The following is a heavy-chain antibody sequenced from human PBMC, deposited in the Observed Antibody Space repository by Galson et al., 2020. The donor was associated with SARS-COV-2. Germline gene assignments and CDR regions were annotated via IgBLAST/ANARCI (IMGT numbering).Heavy chain of an antibody. CDR3: ARDYGWFHLDY. Sequence: KIGGSLRLSCAASGFTFSDYTMNWVRQAPGKGLEWVTSISSTSIYIKYADSMRGRITISRDNARNSLYLKMNSLTADDTAVYYCARDYGWFHLDYWGQGSLVTVSS. CDR2: ISSTSIYI. J-gene: IGHJ4*02. CDR1: GFTFSDYT. V-gene: IGHV3-21*01. D-gene: IGHD2-8*02.